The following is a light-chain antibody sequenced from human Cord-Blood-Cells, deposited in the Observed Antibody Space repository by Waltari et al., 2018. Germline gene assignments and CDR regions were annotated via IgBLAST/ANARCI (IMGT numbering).Light chain of an antibody. CDR2: EGS. CDR3: CSYAGSSTL. J-gene: IGLJ2*01. V-gene: IGLV2-23*01. Sequence: QSALTQPASVSGSPGQSITISRTGTSSDVGSYNPVSWYQQHPGKAPKLMIYEGSKRPSGFSNRFSGSKSGNTASLTISGLQAEDEADYYCCSYAGSSTLFGGGTKLTVL. CDR1: SSDVGSYNP.